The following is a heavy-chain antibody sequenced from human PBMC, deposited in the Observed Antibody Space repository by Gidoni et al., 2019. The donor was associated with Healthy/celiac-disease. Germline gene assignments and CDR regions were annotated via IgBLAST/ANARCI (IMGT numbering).Heavy chain of an antibody. CDR1: GFTVSSNY. CDR2: IYSGGST. J-gene: IGHJ4*02. V-gene: IGHV3-66*01. D-gene: IGHD6-19*01. Sequence: EVQLVESGGGLVQPGGSLRLSCAASGFTVSSNYMSWVRQAPGKGLEWVSVIYSGGSTYYADSVKGRFTISRDNSKNTLYLQMNSLRAEDTAVYYCARDIAVAGTLREYWGQGTLVTVSS. CDR3: ARDIAVAGTLREY.